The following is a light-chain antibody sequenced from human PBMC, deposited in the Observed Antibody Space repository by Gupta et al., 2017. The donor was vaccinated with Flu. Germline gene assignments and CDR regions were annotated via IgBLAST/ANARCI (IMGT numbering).Light chain of an antibody. V-gene: IGLV4-69*01. J-gene: IGLJ3*02. Sequence: QLVLTQSPSASASLGASVKLTCTLSSGHSSYAIAWHQQQPEKGPRFLMKLNSYGSHSKGDGIPDRFSGSSSGDARYLTISRLQSEDEADYYCQTWGRSINWVFGGGIKLTVL. CDR3: QTWGRSINWV. CDR1: SGHSSYA. CDR2: LNSYGSH.